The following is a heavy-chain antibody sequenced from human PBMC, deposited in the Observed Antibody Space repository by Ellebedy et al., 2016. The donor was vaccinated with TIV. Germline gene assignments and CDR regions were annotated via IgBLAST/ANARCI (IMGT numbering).Heavy chain of an antibody. J-gene: IGHJ4*02. Sequence: SLTISCAASGFTFDASAMPWVRPPPGRGLAWVSGITWNSDSTGYADSVRGRFTISRDNAKKSLYLQRNSLRAEDTAFYYCVRGGALEGHYVDYWGLGTLVTVSS. D-gene: IGHD3-3*01. CDR3: VRGGALEGHYVDY. CDR2: ITWNSDST. V-gene: IGHV3-9*01. CDR1: GFTFDASA.